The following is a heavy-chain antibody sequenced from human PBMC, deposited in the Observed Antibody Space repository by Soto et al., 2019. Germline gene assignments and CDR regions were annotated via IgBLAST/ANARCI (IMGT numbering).Heavy chain of an antibody. CDR2: ISITGSYI. D-gene: IGHD5-18*01. V-gene: IGHV3-21*01. CDR3: ARGAIRGYSYGHSDY. J-gene: IGHJ6*02. Sequence: PGGSLRLSCAASGFKFSSYTMDWVRQAPGKGLQWVSSISITGSYIYYADSVKGRFAISRDNAQNSLYLYMNSLRADDTAVYYCARGAIRGYSYGHSDYWGQGTTVTVSS. CDR1: GFKFSSYT.